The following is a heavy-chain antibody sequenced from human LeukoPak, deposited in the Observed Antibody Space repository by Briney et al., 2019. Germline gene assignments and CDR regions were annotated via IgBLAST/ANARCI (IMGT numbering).Heavy chain of an antibody. CDR2: IYYSGST. J-gene: IGHJ5*02. Sequence: SETLSLTCTVSGGSISSSSYYWGWIRQPPGKGLEWIGSIYYSGSTYYNPSLKSRVTISVDTSKNQFSLKLSSVTAADTAVYYCARAQITGYDILTGYYPSNWFDPWGQGTLVTVSS. CDR3: ARAQITGYDILTGYYPSNWFDP. CDR1: GGSISSSSYY. V-gene: IGHV4-39*07. D-gene: IGHD3-9*01.